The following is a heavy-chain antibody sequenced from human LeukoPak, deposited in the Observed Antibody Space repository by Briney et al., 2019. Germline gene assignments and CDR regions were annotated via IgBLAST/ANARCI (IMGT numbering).Heavy chain of an antibody. J-gene: IGHJ3*02. CDR2: IYYSGST. CDR1: GGSISSYY. Sequence: PSETLSLTCTVSGGSISSYYWSWIRQPPGKGLEWIGYIYYSGSTNYNPSLKSRVTISVDTSKNQFSLKLSSVTAADTAVYYCARGGDYYDSSGPDAFDIWGQGTMVTVSS. CDR3: ARGGDYYDSSGPDAFDI. V-gene: IGHV4-59*01. D-gene: IGHD3-22*01.